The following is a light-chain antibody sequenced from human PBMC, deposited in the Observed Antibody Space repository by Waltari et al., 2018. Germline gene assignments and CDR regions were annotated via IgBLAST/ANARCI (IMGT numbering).Light chain of an antibody. CDR3: CSFTSSSTWV. Sequence: QSALTQPASVSGSPGQSITISCTGTSSDVGVYNYVSWYQQHPGKAPQLMIYDVNSRPSGVSNRFSGSKSGNTASLTISGLQAEDVADYYCCSFTSSSTWVFGGGTKVTVL. CDR2: DVN. J-gene: IGLJ3*02. CDR1: SSDVGVYNY. V-gene: IGLV2-14*03.